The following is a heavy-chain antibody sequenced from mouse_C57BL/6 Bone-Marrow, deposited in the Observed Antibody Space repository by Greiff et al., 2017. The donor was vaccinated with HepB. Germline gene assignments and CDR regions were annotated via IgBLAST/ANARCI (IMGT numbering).Heavy chain of an antibody. D-gene: IGHD3-2*02. J-gene: IGHJ4*01. Sequence: EVQVVESGGGLVKPGGSLKLSCAASGFTFSDYGMHWVRQAPEKGLEWVAYISSGSSTIYYADTVKGRFTISRDNAKNTLFLQMTSLRSEDTAMYYCAREDSSGLYYYAMDYWGQGTSVTVSS. V-gene: IGHV5-17*01. CDR1: GFTFSDYG. CDR3: AREDSSGLYYYAMDY. CDR2: ISSGSSTI.